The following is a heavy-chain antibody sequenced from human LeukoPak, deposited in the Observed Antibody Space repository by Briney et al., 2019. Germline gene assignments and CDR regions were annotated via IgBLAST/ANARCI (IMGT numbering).Heavy chain of an antibody. J-gene: IGHJ5*02. D-gene: IGHD3-10*01. CDR2: IYTSGST. V-gene: IGHV4-61*02. CDR1: GGSISSGSYY. Sequence: PSETLSLTCTVSGGSISSGSYYWSWIRQPAGKGLEWIGRIYTSGSTNYNPSLKSRVTISVDTSKNQFSLKLSSVTAADTAVYYCARDRSYYGSGSLKIKDMPNNWFDPWGQGTLVTVSS. CDR3: ARDRSYYGSGSLKIKDMPNNWFDP.